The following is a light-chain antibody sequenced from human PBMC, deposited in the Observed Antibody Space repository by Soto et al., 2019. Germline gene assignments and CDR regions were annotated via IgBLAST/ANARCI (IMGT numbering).Light chain of an antibody. CDR3: QQRASWPYT. Sequence: EIVLTQSPDTLSLSPGEGATLSCRASHDVSVSLVWYRQRPGQSPRRLIHDASNRATGISARFSGSGSGTDVTLPIGSLEPEESALYYRQQRASWPYTSGQGTKVEIK. V-gene: IGKV3-11*01. CDR1: HDVSVS. CDR2: DAS. J-gene: IGKJ2*01.